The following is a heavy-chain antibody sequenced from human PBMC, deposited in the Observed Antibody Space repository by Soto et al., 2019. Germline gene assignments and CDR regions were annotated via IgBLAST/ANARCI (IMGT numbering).Heavy chain of an antibody. J-gene: IGHJ6*02. Sequence: GASLRLSCAGSGFPFGVFAMSWVRQAPGQGLEWVSGIGGGGEKKYSAESVKGGFTVSRDNSKNILYLQMDTLRVEDTAIYFCAKDRYSDYELGVHFHYGMDVRGQGTTVTVSS. D-gene: IGHD5-12*01. V-gene: IGHV3-23*01. CDR2: IGGGGEKK. CDR1: GFPFGVFA. CDR3: AKDRYSDYELGVHFHYGMDV.